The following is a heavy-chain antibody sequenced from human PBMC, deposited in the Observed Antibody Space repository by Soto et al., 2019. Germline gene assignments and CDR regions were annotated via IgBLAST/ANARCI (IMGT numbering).Heavy chain of an antibody. D-gene: IGHD3-10*01. Sequence: QVQLVQSGAEVKKPGSSVKVSCKASGGTFSRYTINWVRQAPGQGLEWMGRIIPIAAIANYTQKFQGRVTITVYKSSTTAYMELSSLRSDDTDVYYYARGSTIVRGAPSWFDPWGQGTLVTVSS. CDR1: GGTFSRYT. CDR2: IIPIAAIA. V-gene: IGHV1-69*02. CDR3: ARGSTIVRGAPSWFDP. J-gene: IGHJ5*02.